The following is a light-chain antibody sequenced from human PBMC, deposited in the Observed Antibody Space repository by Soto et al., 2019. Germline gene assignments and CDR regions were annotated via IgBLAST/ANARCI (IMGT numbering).Light chain of an antibody. J-gene: IGLJ1*01. V-gene: IGLV2-14*01. CDR1: RIDVGGYNY. CDR2: DVS. CDR3: SSYTSSSTRV. Sequence: QSALTQPASVSGSPGQSITISCTGTRIDVGGYNYVSWYQQHPGKAPKLMIYDVSNRPSGVSNRFSGSKSGNTASLTISGLQAEDEADYYCSSYTSSSTRVFGTGTKVTVL.